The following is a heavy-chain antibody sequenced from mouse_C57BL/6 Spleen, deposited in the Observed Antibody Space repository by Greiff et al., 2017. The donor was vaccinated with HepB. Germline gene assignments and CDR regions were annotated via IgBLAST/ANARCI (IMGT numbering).Heavy chain of an antibody. CDR1: GYTFTSYW. D-gene: IGHD1-1*01. CDR2: IDPSDSYT. V-gene: IGHV1-69*01. J-gene: IGHJ3*01. Sequence: QVQLQQPGAELVMPGASVKLSCKASGYTFTSYWMHWVKQRPGQGLEWIGEIDPSDSYTNYNQKFKGKSTLTVDKSSSTAYMQLSSLTSEDSAVYYCARSGLYYYGSTTWFAYWGQGTLVTVSA. CDR3: ARSGLYYYGSTTWFAY.